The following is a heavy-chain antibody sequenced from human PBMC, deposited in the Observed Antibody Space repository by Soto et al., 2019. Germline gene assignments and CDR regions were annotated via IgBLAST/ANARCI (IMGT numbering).Heavy chain of an antibody. CDR1: EFTFSGRS. V-gene: IGHV3-74*01. CDR2: IDKVGTDS. D-gene: IGHD3-10*01. CDR3: ARGWFGPDV. J-gene: IGHJ6*03. Sequence: EVQLVESGGGLVQPGGSLRLCCAASEFTFSGRSVHWVRQAPGKGLVWVSGIDKVGTDSTYADSVKGRFTSSRDNAKITVYLQMNSLRVEDTAVYYCARGWFGPDVWGKGTTVTVSS.